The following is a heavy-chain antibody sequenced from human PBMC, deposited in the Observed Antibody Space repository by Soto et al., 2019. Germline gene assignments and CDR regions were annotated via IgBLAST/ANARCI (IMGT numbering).Heavy chain of an antibody. CDR2: ISGSGGGI. CDR3: AKRNLVVRPPFDY. CDR1: GFTFSSYA. D-gene: IGHD2-15*01. V-gene: IGHV3-23*01. J-gene: IGHJ4*02. Sequence: EVQLLESGGGLVQPGGSLRLSCAASGFTFSSYAMSWVRQAPGKGLEWVSTISGSGGGIYYADTAQGRFTSSIDNSKNTLDLQMNSLRAEDTAVYYCAKRNLVVRPPFDYWGQGTLVTVSS.